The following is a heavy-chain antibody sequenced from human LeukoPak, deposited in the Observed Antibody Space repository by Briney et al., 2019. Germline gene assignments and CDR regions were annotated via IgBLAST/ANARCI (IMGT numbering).Heavy chain of an antibody. V-gene: IGHV5-10-1*01. CDR2: IEPSDCYT. D-gene: IGHD6-13*01. Sequence: GAPPQNPGEGFGYSFSKSWLSCAREMPAQWLEGMARIEPSDCYTNYSPYFQGQVSISVDNSNHPAHCQRSTLNASATAIYYCARHGGSSWYSFDSWGQGTLVTVSS. CDR1: GYSFSKSW. J-gene: IGHJ4*02. CDR3: ARHGGSSWYSFDS.